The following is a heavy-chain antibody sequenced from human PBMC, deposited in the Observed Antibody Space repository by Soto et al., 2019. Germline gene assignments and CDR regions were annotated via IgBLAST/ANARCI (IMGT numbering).Heavy chain of an antibody. CDR2: IRSKTNNYVT. V-gene: IGHV3-73*01. J-gene: IGHJ6*03. Sequence: EVQLVESGGGLVQPGGSLKLACLASGFPLSDSAIHWVRKASGKGLEWVGRIRSKTNNYVTTDGAPVRSRFTLSRDDSKNTAYLQMMELGSVDAAVYYGTRHAGGQVENVFSYYFMDVWGKGTTVSV. CDR3: TRHAGGQVENVFSYYFMDV. CDR1: GFPLSDSA. D-gene: IGHD2-15*01.